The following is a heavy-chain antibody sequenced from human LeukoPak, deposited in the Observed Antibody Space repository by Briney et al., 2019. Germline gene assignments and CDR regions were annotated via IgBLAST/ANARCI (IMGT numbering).Heavy chain of an antibody. V-gene: IGHV1-2*02. J-gene: IGHJ4*02. CDR1: GYTFTGYY. D-gene: IGHD3-22*01. CDR2: INPNSGGT. Sequence: GASVKVSCKASGYTFTGYYMHWVRQAPGQGLEWMGWINPNSGGTNYAQKFQGRVTMTRDTSISTAYMELSRLRSDDTAVYYCARVPMIVVVEFDYWGQGTLVTVSS. CDR3: ARVPMIVVVEFDY.